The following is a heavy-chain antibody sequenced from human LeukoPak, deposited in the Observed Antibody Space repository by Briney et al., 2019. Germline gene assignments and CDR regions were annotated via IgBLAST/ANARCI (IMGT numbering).Heavy chain of an antibody. CDR3: ARDLVGATTVDY. D-gene: IGHD1-26*01. CDR2: IHSGGST. CDR1: GFTVSSNY. J-gene: IGHJ4*02. Sequence: PGGSLRLSCAASGFTVSSNYMSWVRQAPGKGLEWVSVIHSGGSTYYADSVKGRFTISRDNSKNTLYLQMNSLRAEDTAVYYCARDLVGATTVDYWGQGTLVTVSS. V-gene: IGHV3-66*01.